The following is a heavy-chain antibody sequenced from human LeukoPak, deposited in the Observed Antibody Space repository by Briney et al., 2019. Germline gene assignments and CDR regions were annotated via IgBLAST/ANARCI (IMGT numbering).Heavy chain of an antibody. Sequence: GGSLRLSCAASGFTFSSYGMHWVRQAPGKGLEWVAFIRYDGSNKYYADSVKGRFTISRDNSKNTLYLQMNSLRAEDTAVYYCAKSAAYVSGSYYHYWGQGTLVTVSS. D-gene: IGHD3-10*01. V-gene: IGHV3-30*02. CDR1: GFTFSSYG. J-gene: IGHJ4*02. CDR2: IRYDGSNK. CDR3: AKSAAYVSGSYYHY.